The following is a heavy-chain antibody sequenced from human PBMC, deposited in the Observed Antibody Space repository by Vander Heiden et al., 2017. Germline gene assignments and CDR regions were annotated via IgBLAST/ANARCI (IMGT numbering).Heavy chain of an antibody. J-gene: IGHJ5*02. CDR3: ARGQHCSSTSCSNNWFDP. V-gene: IGHV4-34*01. D-gene: IGHD2-2*01. Sequence: QVQLQQWGAGLLKPSETLSLTCAVYGGSFSGYYWSWTRQPPGKGLEWIGEINHSGSTNYNPSLKSRVTISVDTSKNQFSLKLSSVTAADTAVYYCARGQHCSSTSCSNNWFDPWGQGTLVTVSS. CDR1: GGSFSGYY. CDR2: INHSGST.